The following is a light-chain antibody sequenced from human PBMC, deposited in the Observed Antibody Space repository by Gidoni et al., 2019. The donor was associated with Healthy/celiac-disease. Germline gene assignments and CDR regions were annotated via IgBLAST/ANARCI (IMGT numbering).Light chain of an antibody. CDR3: QQYNNWPPWT. Sequence: IVLTQPPATLPVSPGERATLSCRVSQSVSSNLAWYQQKPGQAPRLLIYGASTRATGIPARFSGSGSGTEFTLTISSLQSEDFAVYYCQQYNNWPPWTFGQGTKVEIK. CDR1: QSVSSN. CDR2: GAS. J-gene: IGKJ1*01. V-gene: IGKV3-15*01.